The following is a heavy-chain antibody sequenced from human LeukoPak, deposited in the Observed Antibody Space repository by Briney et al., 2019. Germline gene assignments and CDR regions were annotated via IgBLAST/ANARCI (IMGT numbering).Heavy chain of an antibody. CDR2: ISRGGNSI. V-gene: IGHV3-11*04. Sequence: GGSLRLSCAASGFTFNDYYMNWLRQAPGRGLEWVSSISRGGNSIYYADSVKGRFTISRDNAKNSLNLQMNSLRAEDTAVYYCARDTDYGENAFDIWGQGTKVTVSS. CDR1: GFTFNDYY. D-gene: IGHD4-17*01. J-gene: IGHJ3*02. CDR3: ARDTDYGENAFDI.